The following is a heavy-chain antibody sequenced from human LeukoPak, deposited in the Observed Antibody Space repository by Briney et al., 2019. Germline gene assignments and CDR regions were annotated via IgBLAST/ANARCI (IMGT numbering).Heavy chain of an antibody. J-gene: IGHJ4*02. D-gene: IGHD3-22*01. CDR1: GGTFSSYA. CDR2: IIPIFGTA. V-gene: IGHV1-69*05. Sequence: ASVKVSCKASGGTFSSYAISWVRQAPGQGLEWMGGIIPIFGTANYAQKIQGRVTITTDESTSTAYMELSSLRSEDTAVYYCASTTYYYDSSGYYFDYWGQGTLVTVSS. CDR3: ASTTYYYDSSGYYFDY.